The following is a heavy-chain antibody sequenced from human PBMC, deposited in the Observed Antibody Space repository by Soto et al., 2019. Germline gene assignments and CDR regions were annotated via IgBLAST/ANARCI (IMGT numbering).Heavy chain of an antibody. J-gene: IGHJ3*02. Sequence: VQLVESGGGVVQPGRSLRLSCAASGFTFSSYGMHWVRQAPGKGLEWVSAISGSGGSTYYADSVKGRFTISRDNSKNTLYLQMNSLRAEDTAVYYCAKLAYCGGDCYSLGAFDIWGQGTMVTVSS. V-gene: IGHV3-23*04. CDR3: AKLAYCGGDCYSLGAFDI. CDR1: GFTFSSYG. CDR2: ISGSGGST. D-gene: IGHD2-21*02.